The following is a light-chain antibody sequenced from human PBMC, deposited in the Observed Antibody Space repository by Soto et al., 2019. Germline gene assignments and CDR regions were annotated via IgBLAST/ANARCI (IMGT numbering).Light chain of an antibody. J-gene: IGLJ2*01. V-gene: IGLV2-14*01. CDR2: DVS. Sequence: QSALTQPASVSGSPGQSITISCTGTSSDVGGYNYVSWYQQHPGKAPKLMIYDVSNRPSGVSNRFSGSKSGNTASLTISGLQAEDEAVYYCSSYTSSSTPSFGGGTKLTVL. CDR1: SSDVGGYNY. CDR3: SSYTSSSTPS.